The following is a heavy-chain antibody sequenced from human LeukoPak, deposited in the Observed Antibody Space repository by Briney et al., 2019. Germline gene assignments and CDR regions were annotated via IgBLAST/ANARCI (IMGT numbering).Heavy chain of an antibody. Sequence: ASVKVSCKASGYTLTGYYMHWVRQAPGQGLEWMGWINPNSGGTNYAQKFQGRVTMTRDTSISTAYMELSRLRSDDTAVYYCARPIERTTGAFDIWGQGTMVTVSS. J-gene: IGHJ3*02. CDR2: INPNSGGT. D-gene: IGHD2/OR15-2a*01. CDR3: ARPIERTTGAFDI. V-gene: IGHV1-2*02. CDR1: GYTLTGYY.